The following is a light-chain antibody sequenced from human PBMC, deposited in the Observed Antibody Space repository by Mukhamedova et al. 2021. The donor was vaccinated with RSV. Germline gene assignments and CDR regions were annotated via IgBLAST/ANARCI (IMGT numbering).Light chain of an antibody. Sequence: PSGIPDRFSGSSSGNTASLTITGLQAEDEADYYCSSYRSSSTVVFGGGTKLTVL. J-gene: IGLJ2*01. CDR3: SSYRSSSTVV. V-gene: IGLV2-18*02.